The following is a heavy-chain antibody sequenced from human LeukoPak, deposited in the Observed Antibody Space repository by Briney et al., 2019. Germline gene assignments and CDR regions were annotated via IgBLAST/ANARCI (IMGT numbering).Heavy chain of an antibody. CDR2: IYTSGST. V-gene: IGHV4-4*07. CDR1: GGSISSYY. J-gene: IGHJ6*03. D-gene: IGHD2-2*01. Sequence: PSETLSLTCTVSGGSISSYYWSWIRQPAGKGLEWIGRIYTSGSTNYNPSLKSRVTISVDTSKNQFSLKLSSVTAADTAVYYCARDQVVVVPAARHYYYYMDVWGKGTTATVSS. CDR3: ARDQVVVVPAARHYYYYMDV.